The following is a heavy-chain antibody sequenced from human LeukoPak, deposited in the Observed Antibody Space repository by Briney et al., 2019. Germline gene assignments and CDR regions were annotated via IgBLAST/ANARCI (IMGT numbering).Heavy chain of an antibody. CDR2: ISSSGSTI. Sequence: GGSLRLSCAASGFTFSSYEMNWVRQAPGKGLEWVSYISSSGSTIYYADSVKGRFTISRDNAKNSLYVQMNSLRAEDTAVYYCAREGSGWYVGGNWFDPWGQGTLVTVSS. CDR3: AREGSGWYVGGNWFDP. V-gene: IGHV3-48*03. D-gene: IGHD6-19*01. CDR1: GFTFSSYE. J-gene: IGHJ5*02.